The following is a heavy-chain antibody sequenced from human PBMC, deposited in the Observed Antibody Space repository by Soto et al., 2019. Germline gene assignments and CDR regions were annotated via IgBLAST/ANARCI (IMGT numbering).Heavy chain of an antibody. CDR1: GFTFSSNA. CDR2: ISGSGGST. J-gene: IGHJ4*02. Sequence: EVQLLESGGGLVQPGGSLRLSCAASGFTFSSNAMSWVRQAPGEGLEWVSVISGSGGSTYYADSVKGRFTISRDNSKNTLYLQMNSLRAEDTAVYYCAKGSVYGDVFDYWGQGTLVTVSS. V-gene: IGHV3-23*01. CDR3: AKGSVYGDVFDY. D-gene: IGHD4-17*01.